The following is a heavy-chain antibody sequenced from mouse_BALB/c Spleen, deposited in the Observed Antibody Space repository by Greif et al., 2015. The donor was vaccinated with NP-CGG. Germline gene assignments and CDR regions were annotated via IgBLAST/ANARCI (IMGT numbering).Heavy chain of an antibody. CDR3: ARVRVYAMDY. CDR1: GFNIKDTY. V-gene: IGHV14-3*02. J-gene: IGHJ4*01. Sequence: EVKLVESGAELVKPGASVKLSCTASGFNIKDTYIHWVKQRPEQGLEWIGRIDPANGDTKYDPRFQGKATITTDTSSNTAYLQVSSLSSEDTAVYYCARVRVYAMDYWGQGTSVTVSS. CDR2: IDPANGDT.